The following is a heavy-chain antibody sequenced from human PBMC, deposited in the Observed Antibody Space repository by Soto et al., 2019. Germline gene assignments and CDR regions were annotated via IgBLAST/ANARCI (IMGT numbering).Heavy chain of an antibody. V-gene: IGHV4-59*01. CDR2: IYYSGST. CDR3: ARGTGYSSSPAPDY. J-gene: IGHJ4*02. Sequence: KTSETLSLTCTVSGGSISSYYWSWIRQPPGKGLEWIGYIYYSGSTNYNPSLKSRVTISVDTSKNQFSLKLSSVTAADTAVYYCARGTGYSSSPAPDYWGQGTLVTVSS. CDR1: GGSISSYY. D-gene: IGHD6-13*01.